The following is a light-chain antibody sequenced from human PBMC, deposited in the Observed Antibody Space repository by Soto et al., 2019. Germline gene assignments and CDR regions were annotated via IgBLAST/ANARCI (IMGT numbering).Light chain of an antibody. Sequence: EIVMTQSPATLSVSPGERATLSCRASQSVSDKLAWYQQKRGQAPRLIIYHASTRATGIPARFSGSWSGTEFTLTISSLQSEDVAVYYCQQYNNWPPTLGQGTRLEIK. CDR2: HAS. V-gene: IGKV3-15*01. CDR1: QSVSDK. CDR3: QQYNNWPPT. J-gene: IGKJ5*01.